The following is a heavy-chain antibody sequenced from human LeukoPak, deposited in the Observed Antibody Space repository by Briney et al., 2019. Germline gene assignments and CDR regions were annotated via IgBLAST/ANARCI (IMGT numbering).Heavy chain of an antibody. Sequence: GGSLLLSCAASGFTFSSYRMSGGRQAPGKGLEWVANIKQDGSEKYYVDSVKGRFTISRDNAKNSLYLQMNSLRAEDTAVYYCAVHYYFDYWGQGTLVTVSS. V-gene: IGHV3-7*01. CDR2: IKQDGSEK. J-gene: IGHJ4*02. CDR3: AVHYYFDY. CDR1: GFTFSSYR.